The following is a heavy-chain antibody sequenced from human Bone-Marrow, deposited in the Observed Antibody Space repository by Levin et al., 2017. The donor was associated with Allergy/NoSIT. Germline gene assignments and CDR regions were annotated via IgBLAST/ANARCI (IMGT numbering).Heavy chain of an antibody. CDR1: GLSFSDHC. V-gene: IGHV3-21*01. CDR3: ASPHWDNNFWSGYYTSAY. J-gene: IGHJ4*02. D-gene: IGHD3-3*01. CDR2: ISYNSQYT. Sequence: NPGGSLRLSCVASGLSFSDHCLNWVRQAPGKGLEWVSSISYNSQYTYYADSVKGRFTVSRDNAKNSLYLDMNSLRAEDTAMYYCASPHWDNNFWSGYYTSAYWGQGVLVTVSS.